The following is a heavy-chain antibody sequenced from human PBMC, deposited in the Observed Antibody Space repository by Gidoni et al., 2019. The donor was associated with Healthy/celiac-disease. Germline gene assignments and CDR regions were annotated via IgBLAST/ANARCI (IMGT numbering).Heavy chain of an antibody. J-gene: IGHJ3*02. CDR3: AISYGDYVGDAFDI. Sequence: QVQLVQSGAEVKKPGASVKASCKASGYTFTSYAMHWVRQAPGQRLEWMGWINAGNGNTKYSQKFQGRVTITRDTSASTAYMELSSLRSEDTAVYYCAISYGDYVGDAFDIWGQGTMVTVSS. CDR1: GYTFTSYA. CDR2: INAGNGNT. D-gene: IGHD4-17*01. V-gene: IGHV1-3*01.